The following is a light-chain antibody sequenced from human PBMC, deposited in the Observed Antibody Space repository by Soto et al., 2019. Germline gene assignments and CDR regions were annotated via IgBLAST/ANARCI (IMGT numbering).Light chain of an antibody. Sequence: DIQMTQSTSSLSASVGDRVTITCRASQSISSYLNWYQQKPGKAPKLLIYASSSLQSGVPSRFSGSGSGTDFTLTISSLQPEDFATDYCQQSYSTPPGTFGQGTKVEIK. V-gene: IGKV1-39*01. CDR3: QQSYSTPPGT. CDR2: ASS. J-gene: IGKJ1*01. CDR1: QSISSY.